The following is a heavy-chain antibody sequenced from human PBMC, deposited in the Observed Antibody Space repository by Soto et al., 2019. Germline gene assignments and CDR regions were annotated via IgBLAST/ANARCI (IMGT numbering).Heavy chain of an antibody. CDR2: LSGTGGST. V-gene: IGHV3-23*01. CDR3: AKARSGFQRDGFDI. J-gene: IGHJ3*02. CDR1: GFSFSSYA. Sequence: LRLSCAASGFSFSSYAMSWVRQAPGKGLEWVSGLSGTGGSTSYADSVQGRFTTSRDSSKNTLYLQMNSLRVEDTAVYYCAKARSGFQRDGFDIWGQGTMVTVSS. D-gene: IGHD3-3*01.